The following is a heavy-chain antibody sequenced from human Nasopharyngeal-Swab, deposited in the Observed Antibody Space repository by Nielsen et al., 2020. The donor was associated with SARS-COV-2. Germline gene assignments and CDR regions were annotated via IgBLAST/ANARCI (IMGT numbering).Heavy chain of an antibody. Sequence: ASVKVSCKASGYTFTSYDINWVRQATGQGLEWMGWMNPNSGNTGYAQKFQGRVTMTRDTSTSTVYMELSSLRSEDTAVYYCARDMSWDGTSRSVYYGMDVWGQGTTVTVSS. CDR3: ARDMSWDGTSRSVYYGMDV. V-gene: IGHV1-8*02. D-gene: IGHD2-2*01. CDR1: GYTFTSYD. CDR2: MNPNSGNT. J-gene: IGHJ6*02.